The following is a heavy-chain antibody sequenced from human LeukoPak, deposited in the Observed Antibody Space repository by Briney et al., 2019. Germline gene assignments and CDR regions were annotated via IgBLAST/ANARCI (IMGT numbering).Heavy chain of an antibody. J-gene: IGHJ3*02. Sequence: SETLSLTCTVSGGSISSGSYYWSWIRQPAGKGLEWIGRIYTSGSTNYNPSLKNRVTISVDTSKNQFSLKLSSVTAADTAVYYCARHSRGYYDILTGYYDDGAFDIWGQGTMVTVSS. CDR1: GGSISSGSYY. V-gene: IGHV4-61*02. CDR2: IYTSGST. CDR3: ARHSRGYYDILTGYYDDGAFDI. D-gene: IGHD3-9*01.